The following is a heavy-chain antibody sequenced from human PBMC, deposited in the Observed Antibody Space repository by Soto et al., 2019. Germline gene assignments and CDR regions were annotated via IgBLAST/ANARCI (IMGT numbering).Heavy chain of an antibody. CDR2: ISYDGSNK. V-gene: IGHV3-30*03. D-gene: IGHD6-19*01. J-gene: IGHJ4*02. CDR3: ASSTGDGSGWIDN. Sequence: QVQLVESGGGVVQPGRSLRLSCAASGFTFSSYGMHWVRQAPGKGLEWVAVISYDGSNKYYADSVKGRFTISRDNSKNTLYLQMNSLRAEDTAVYYCASSTGDGSGWIDNWGQGTLVTVSS. CDR1: GFTFSSYG.